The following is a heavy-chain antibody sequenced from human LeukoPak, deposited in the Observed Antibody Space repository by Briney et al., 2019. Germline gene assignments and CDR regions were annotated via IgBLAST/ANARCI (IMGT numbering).Heavy chain of an antibody. CDR2: IFHSGST. Sequence: SGTLSLTCTVSSGSIFSSNWWSWVRQPPGKGLEWIGQIFHSGSTNYNPSLKSRVTISVDTSKNQFSLKLSSVTAADTAVYYCARPRGYSYGSPLGYWGQGTLVTVSS. CDR1: SGSIFSSNW. J-gene: IGHJ4*02. CDR3: ARPRGYSYGSPLGY. V-gene: IGHV4-4*02. D-gene: IGHD5-18*01.